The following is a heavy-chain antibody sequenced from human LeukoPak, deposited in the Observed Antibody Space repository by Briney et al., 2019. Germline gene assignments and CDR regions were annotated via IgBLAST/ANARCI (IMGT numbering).Heavy chain of an antibody. D-gene: IGHD3-3*01. V-gene: IGHV4-59*01. CDR1: GGSISSYY. CDR2: IYYSGST. CDR3: ARSPVEWLFFFD. J-gene: IGHJ4*02. Sequence: SETLSLTCTVSGGSISSYYWSWIRQPPGKGLEWIGYIYYSGSTNYNPSLKSRVTISVDTSKNQFSLKLSSVTAADTAVYYCARSPVEWLFFFDWGQGTLVTVSS.